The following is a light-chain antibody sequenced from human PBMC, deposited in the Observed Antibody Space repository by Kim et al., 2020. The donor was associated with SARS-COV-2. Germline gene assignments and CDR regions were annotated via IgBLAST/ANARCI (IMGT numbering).Light chain of an antibody. J-gene: IGLJ2*01. Sequence: ASVKLTCTLSSGHSSYAIAWHQQQPEKGPRYLMKLNSDGSHSKGDGIPDRFSGSSSGAERYLTIPSLQSEDEADYYCQTWGTGIVVFGGGTQLTVL. V-gene: IGLV4-69*01. CDR3: QTWGTGIVV. CDR1: SGHSSYA. CDR2: LNSDGSH.